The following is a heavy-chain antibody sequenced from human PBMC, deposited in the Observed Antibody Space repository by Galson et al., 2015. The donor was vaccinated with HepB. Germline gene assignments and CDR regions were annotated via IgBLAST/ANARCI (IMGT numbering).Heavy chain of an antibody. CDR2: IKSKTDGGTT. CDR1: GFTFSNAW. V-gene: IGHV3-15*01. J-gene: IGHJ4*02. CDR3: TTALRGDYVWGLFDY. Sequence: SLRLSCAASGFTFSNAWMSWVRQAPGKGLEWVGRIKSKTDGGTTDYAAPVKGRFTISRDDSKNTLYLQMNSLKTEDTAVYYCTTALRGDYVWGLFDYWGQGTLVTVSS. D-gene: IGHD3-16*01.